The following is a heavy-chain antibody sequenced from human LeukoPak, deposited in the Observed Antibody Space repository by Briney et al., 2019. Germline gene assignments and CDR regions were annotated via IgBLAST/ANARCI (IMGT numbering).Heavy chain of an antibody. CDR3: ARDGRKLFGYYYGMDV. J-gene: IGHJ6*02. Sequence: GGSLRLSCAASGFTFSSYGMHWVRQAPGKGLEWVAVISYDGSNKYYADSVKGRFTISRDNSKNTLYLQMNSLRAEDTAVYYCARDGRKLFGYYYGMDVWGQGTAVTVSS. V-gene: IGHV3-30*03. D-gene: IGHD3-3*01. CDR1: GFTFSSYG. CDR2: ISYDGSNK.